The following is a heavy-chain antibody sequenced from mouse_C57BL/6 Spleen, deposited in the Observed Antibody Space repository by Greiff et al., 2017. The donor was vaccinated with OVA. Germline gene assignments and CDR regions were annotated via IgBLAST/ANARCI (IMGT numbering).Heavy chain of an antibody. CDR3: AKRQDSSGYAWFAY. CDR2: IDPANGNT. V-gene: IGHV14-3*01. Sequence: VQLQQSVAELVRPGASVKLSCTASGFNIKNTYMHWVKQRPEQGLEWIGRIDPANGNTKYAPEFQGKATITADTSSNTAYLQLSSLTSEDTAIYYCAKRQDSSGYAWFAYWGQGTLVTVSA. J-gene: IGHJ3*01. D-gene: IGHD3-2*02. CDR1: GFNIKNTY.